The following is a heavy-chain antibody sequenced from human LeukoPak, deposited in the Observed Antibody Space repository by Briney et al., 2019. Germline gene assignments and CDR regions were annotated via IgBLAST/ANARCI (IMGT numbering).Heavy chain of an antibody. Sequence: ALVKVSCKASGYTFTDSYMHCVRQAPGQGLEWMGWINPNSGGTNYAQKFQGRVSMTRDTSISTAYMELSRLRSDATAVYYCARDLGYTSSCWGQGTLVTVSS. V-gene: IGHV1-2*02. D-gene: IGHD6-13*01. CDR1: GYTFTDSY. CDR3: ARDLGYTSSC. CDR2: INPNSGGT. J-gene: IGHJ4*02.